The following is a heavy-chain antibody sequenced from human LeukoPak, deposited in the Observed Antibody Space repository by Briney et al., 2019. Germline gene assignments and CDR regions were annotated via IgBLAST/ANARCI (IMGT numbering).Heavy chain of an antibody. V-gene: IGHV3-23*01. D-gene: IGHD4-17*01. CDR1: GFTFSLYT. CDR2: ISGNGGRT. CDR3: AKDQGVGVTTYYFYY. J-gene: IGHJ4*02. Sequence: PGGSLRLSCAASGFTFSLYTMSWVRQAPGKGLEWVSGISGNGGRTYYADSVKGRFTISRDNSKNTLNLQLNSLSAEETALYYCAKDQGVGVTTYYFYYWGQGNLVTVSS.